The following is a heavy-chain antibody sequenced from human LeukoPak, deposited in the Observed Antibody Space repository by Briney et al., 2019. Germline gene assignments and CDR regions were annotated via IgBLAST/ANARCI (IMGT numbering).Heavy chain of an antibody. D-gene: IGHD5-24*01. CDR3: AGRVEMATIQDDY. CDR1: GFTFSAYW. V-gene: IGHV3-7*01. J-gene: IGHJ4*02. CDR2: IKQDGSET. Sequence: GGSLRLSCVASGFTFSAYWMSWVRQAPGKGLEYMASIKQDGSETYYVDSVKGRFTISRDNSKNTLYLQMNSLKAEDTAVYYCAGRVEMATIQDDYWGQGTLVTVSS.